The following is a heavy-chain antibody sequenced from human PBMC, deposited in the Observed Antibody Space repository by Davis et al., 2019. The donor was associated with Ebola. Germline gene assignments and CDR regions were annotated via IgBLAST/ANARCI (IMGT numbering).Heavy chain of an antibody. CDR3: ARGPMVRGVDILNSYYGMDV. D-gene: IGHD3-10*01. CDR2: ISAYNGNT. Sequence: AASVKVSCKASGYTFISYYIHWVRQAPGQGLEWMGWISAYNGNTNYAQKFQGRVTMTTDTSTATAYMELRSLRSDDTAVYYCARGPMVRGVDILNSYYGMDVWGTGTTVTVSS. J-gene: IGHJ6*04. V-gene: IGHV1-18*01. CDR1: GYTFISYY.